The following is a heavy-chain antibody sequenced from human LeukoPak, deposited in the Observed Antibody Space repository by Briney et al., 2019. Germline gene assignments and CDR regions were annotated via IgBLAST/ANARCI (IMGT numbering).Heavy chain of an antibody. Sequence: ASVKVSCKASGYTFTNYGISWVRQAPGQGLEWMGWISAYNGHTNYAQKLQGRVTMTTDTSTSTAYMELRSLRSDDTAVYYCAKDHSQRYYYYMDVWGKGTTVTVSS. CDR1: GYTFTNYG. CDR2: ISAYNGHT. D-gene: IGHD2-2*01. V-gene: IGHV1-18*01. J-gene: IGHJ6*03. CDR3: AKDHSQRYYYYMDV.